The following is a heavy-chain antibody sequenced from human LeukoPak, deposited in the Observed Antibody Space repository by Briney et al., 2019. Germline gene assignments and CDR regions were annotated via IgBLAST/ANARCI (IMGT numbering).Heavy chain of an antibody. CDR1: GFTFSDYH. CDR3: ARVGITGTTPLDY. Sequence: GGSLRLSCAASGFTFSDYHMSWIRQAPGKGLEWVSYISSSGGTISYADSVKGRFTISRDNAKNSLYLQMNSLRAEDTAVYYCARVGITGTTPLDYWGQGTLVTVSS. CDR2: ISSSGGTI. V-gene: IGHV3-11*04. J-gene: IGHJ4*02. D-gene: IGHD1-7*01.